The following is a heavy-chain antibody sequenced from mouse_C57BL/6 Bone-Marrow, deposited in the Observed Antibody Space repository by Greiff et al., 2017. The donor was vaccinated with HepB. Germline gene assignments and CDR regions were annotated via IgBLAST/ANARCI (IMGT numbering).Heavy chain of an antibody. CDR1: GYTFTDYE. V-gene: IGHV1-15*01. CDR3: TRRPLITTVVGNYFDY. J-gene: IGHJ2*01. CDR2: IDPETGGT. D-gene: IGHD1-1*01. Sequence: QVQLQQSGAELVRPGASVTLSCKASGYTFTDYEMHWVKQTPVHGLEWIGAIDPETGGTAYNQKFKGKAILTADKSSSTAYMELRSLTSEDSAVYYCTRRPLITTVVGNYFDYWGQGTTLTVSS.